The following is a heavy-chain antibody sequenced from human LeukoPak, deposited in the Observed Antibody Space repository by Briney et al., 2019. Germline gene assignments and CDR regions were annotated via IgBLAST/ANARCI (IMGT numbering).Heavy chain of an antibody. Sequence: GASVKVSCKASGYTFTGYYMNWVRQAPGQGLEWMGWINPNSGGTNYAQKFQGRVTMTRDTSISTAYMELSRLRSDDTAVYYCARGCYDYVWGSYRSNWFDPWGQGTLVTVSS. CDR3: ARGCYDYVWGSYRSNWFDP. CDR2: INPNSGGT. D-gene: IGHD3-16*02. J-gene: IGHJ5*02. V-gene: IGHV1-2*02. CDR1: GYTFTGYY.